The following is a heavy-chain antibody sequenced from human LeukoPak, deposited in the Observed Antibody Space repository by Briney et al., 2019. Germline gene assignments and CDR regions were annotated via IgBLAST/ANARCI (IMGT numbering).Heavy chain of an antibody. J-gene: IGHJ4*02. Sequence: PGGSLRLSCAASGFTVSSNYMSWVRQAPGKGLEWVSAIYSGGSTYYADSVKGRFTISRDNSKNTLYLQMNSLRAEDTAVYYCARDKAYKIVVADVDYWGQGTLVTVSS. V-gene: IGHV3-53*01. D-gene: IGHD3-22*01. CDR1: GFTVSSNY. CDR3: ARDKAYKIVVADVDY. CDR2: IYSGGST.